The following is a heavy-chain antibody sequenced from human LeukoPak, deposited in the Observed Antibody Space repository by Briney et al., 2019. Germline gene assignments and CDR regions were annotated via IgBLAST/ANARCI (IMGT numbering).Heavy chain of an antibody. CDR3: ARSTVTTWVGDFDY. J-gene: IGHJ4*02. V-gene: IGHV4-39*01. CDR2: IFYSGNT. Sequence: PSETLSLTCTVSGGSISSSIYYWGWIRQPPGKGLEWIGSIFYSGNTYYNPSLKSRVTISVDTSKNQFSLKLSSVTAADTAVYYCARSTVTTWVGDFDYWGQGTLVTVSS. CDR1: GGSISSSIYY. D-gene: IGHD4-17*01.